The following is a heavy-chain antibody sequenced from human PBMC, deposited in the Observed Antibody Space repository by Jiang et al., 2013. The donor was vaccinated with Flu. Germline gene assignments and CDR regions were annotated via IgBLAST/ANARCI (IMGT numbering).Heavy chain of an antibody. CDR1: GFSLSTSGVG. V-gene: IGHV2-5*06. J-gene: IGHJ3*02. D-gene: IGHD5-24*01. CDR2: IYWDDDK. CDR3: AHRWMATENDAFDI. Sequence: KPTQTLTLTCTFSGFSLSTSGVGVGWIRQPPGKALEWLALIYWDDDKRYSPSLKSRLTITKDTSKNQVVLTMTNMDPVDTATYYCAHRWMATENDAFDIWGQGTMVTVSS.